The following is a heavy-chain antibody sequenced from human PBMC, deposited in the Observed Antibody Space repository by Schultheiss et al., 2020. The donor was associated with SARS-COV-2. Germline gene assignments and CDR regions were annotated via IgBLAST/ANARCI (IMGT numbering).Heavy chain of an antibody. CDR2: ISYSGST. CDR3: ARNLGYCSSTSCRWYSSGWYSSWY. CDR1: GGSISSSSYY. J-gene: IGHJ4*02. D-gene: IGHD2-2*01. V-gene: IGHV4-39*07. Sequence: SQTLSLTCTVSGGSISSSSYYWGWIRQPPGKGLEWIAGISYSGSTFYNPSLKSRVTISVDTPKNQFFLKLRSVTAADTAVYYCARNLGYCSSTSCRWYSSGWYSSWYWGQGTLVTVSS.